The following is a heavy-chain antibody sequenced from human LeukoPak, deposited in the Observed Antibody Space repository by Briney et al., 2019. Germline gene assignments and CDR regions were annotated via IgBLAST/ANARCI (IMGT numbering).Heavy chain of an antibody. D-gene: IGHD3-10*01. V-gene: IGHV5-10-1*01. CDR1: GYKFTSYW. Sequence: GESLRISGKGSGYKFTSYWIIWVRQMPGKGLEWMGRIDPSDSYTKYSPSFQGHVTITADKSISTAYLQWSSLKASDTAMYYCARLYYDYNGYFDYWGQGTLVTVSS. J-gene: IGHJ4*02. CDR3: ARLYYDYNGYFDY. CDR2: IDPSDSYT.